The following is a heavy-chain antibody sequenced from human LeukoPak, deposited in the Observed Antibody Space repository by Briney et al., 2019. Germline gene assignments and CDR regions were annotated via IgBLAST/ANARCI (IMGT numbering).Heavy chain of an antibody. CDR1: GGTFSSYA. CDR3: ARGWGGSYTNAFDI. J-gene: IGHJ3*02. V-gene: IGHV1-69*01. CDR2: IIPIFGTA. Sequence: ASVKVSCKASGGTFSSYAISWVRQAPGQGLEWMGGIIPIFGTANYAQKFQGRVTITADESTSTAYMELSSLRSEDTAVYYCARGWGGSYTNAFDIWGQGTMVTVSS. D-gene: IGHD1-26*01.